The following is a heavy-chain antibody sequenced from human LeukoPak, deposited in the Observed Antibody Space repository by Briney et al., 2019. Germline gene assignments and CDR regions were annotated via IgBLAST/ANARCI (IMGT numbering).Heavy chain of an antibody. J-gene: IGHJ6*03. Sequence: KPGGSLRLSCAASGFTFSDYYVSWIRQAPGKGLEWVSYISSSGSTIYYADSVKGRFTISRDNSKNTLYLQMNSLRAEDTAVYYCAKDSRPYNWNDWGYYYMDVWGKGTTVTVSS. CDR1: GFTFSDYY. V-gene: IGHV3-11*04. D-gene: IGHD1-20*01. CDR2: ISSSGSTI. CDR3: AKDSRPYNWNDWGYYYMDV.